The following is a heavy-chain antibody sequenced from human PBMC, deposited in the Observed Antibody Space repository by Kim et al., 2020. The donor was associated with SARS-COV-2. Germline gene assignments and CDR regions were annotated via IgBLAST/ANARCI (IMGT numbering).Heavy chain of an antibody. CDR3: ARVYVWGNYRSYFCFDY. D-gene: IGHD3-16*02. Sequence: VKGRFTISRDHDKNSLHLHMSSLRAEDTAVYYCARVYVWGNYRSYFCFDYWGQGTLVTVSS. J-gene: IGHJ4*02. V-gene: IGHV3-11*05.